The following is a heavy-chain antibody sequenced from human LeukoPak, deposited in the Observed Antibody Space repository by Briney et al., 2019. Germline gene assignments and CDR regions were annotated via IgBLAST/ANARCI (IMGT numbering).Heavy chain of an antibody. D-gene: IGHD3-22*01. CDR2: INPSGGST. CDR3: ASNYDSSGYGYYYYMDV. CDR1: GYTFTSYY. Sequence: GASVKVSCKASGYTFTSYYMHWVRQAPGQGLEWMGIINPSGGSTSYAQKFQGRVTMTRDMSTSTVYMELSSLRSEDTAVYYCASNYDSSGYGYYYYMDVWGKGTTVTISS. V-gene: IGHV1-46*01. J-gene: IGHJ6*03.